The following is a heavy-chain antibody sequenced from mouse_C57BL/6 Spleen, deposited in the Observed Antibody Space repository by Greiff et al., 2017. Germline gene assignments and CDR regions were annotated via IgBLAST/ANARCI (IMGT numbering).Heavy chain of an antibody. CDR1: GFTFSDYG. CDR3: ARRDYYGSSSTLAWFAY. CDR2: ISSGSSTI. Sequence: EVKLVESGGGLVKPGGSLKLSCAASGFTFSDYGMHWVRQAPEKGLEWVAYISSGSSTIYYADKVKGRFTISRDNAKNTLFLHMTRLRSEDTAMYYCARRDYYGSSSTLAWFAYWGQGTLVTVSA. V-gene: IGHV5-17*01. D-gene: IGHD1-1*01. J-gene: IGHJ3*01.